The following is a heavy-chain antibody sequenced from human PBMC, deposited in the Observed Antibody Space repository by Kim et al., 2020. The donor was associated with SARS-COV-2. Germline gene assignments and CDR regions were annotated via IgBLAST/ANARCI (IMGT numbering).Heavy chain of an antibody. Sequence: SETLSLTCTVSGGSISSSSYYWGWIRQPPGKGLEWIGSIYYSGSTYYNPSLKSRVTISVDTSKNQFSLKLSSVTAADTAVYYCARHRSADFWRAGNAFDIWGQGTMVTVSS. CDR1: GGSISSSSYY. CDR2: IYYSGST. D-gene: IGHD3-3*01. V-gene: IGHV4-39*01. CDR3: ARHRSADFWRAGNAFDI. J-gene: IGHJ3*02.